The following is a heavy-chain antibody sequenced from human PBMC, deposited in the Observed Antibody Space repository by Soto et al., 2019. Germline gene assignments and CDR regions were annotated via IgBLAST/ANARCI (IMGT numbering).Heavy chain of an antibody. Sequence: GGSLRLSCAASGFTFSSYAMSWVRQAPGKGLEWVSAISGSGGSTYYADSVKGRFTISRDNSKNTLYLQMNSLRAEDTAVYYCAKDSYCSGGSCYSSLHAFDIWGQGTMVTVSS. V-gene: IGHV3-23*01. CDR1: GFTFSSYA. CDR2: ISGSGGST. D-gene: IGHD2-15*01. J-gene: IGHJ3*02. CDR3: AKDSYCSGGSCYSSLHAFDI.